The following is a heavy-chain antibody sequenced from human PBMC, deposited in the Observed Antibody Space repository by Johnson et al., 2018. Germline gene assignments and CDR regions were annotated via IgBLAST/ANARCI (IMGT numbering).Heavy chain of an antibody. J-gene: IGHJ1*01. V-gene: IGHV3-49*03. CDR3: ARGSSSWYYYFQH. Sequence: VQLVQSGGGLVQPGRSLRLSCTTSGFTFGDYSMSWFRQAPGKGLECIGFISSELYGGTTDYAASVKGRFTISRDNAKNSLYLQMNSLRAEDTAVDYCARGSSSWYYYFQHWGQGTLVTVSS. D-gene: IGHD6-13*01. CDR2: ISSELYGGTT. CDR1: GFTFGDYS.